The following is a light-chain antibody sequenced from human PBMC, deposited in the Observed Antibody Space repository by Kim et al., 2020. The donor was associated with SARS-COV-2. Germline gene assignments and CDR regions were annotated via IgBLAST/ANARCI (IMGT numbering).Light chain of an antibody. CDR2: DVN. CDR3: SSFTTRSTLV. Sequence: QSALTQPASVSGSPGQSITISCTGTISNIGSYNYVSWHQQHPGKAPKLMIYDVNKRPSGISSRFSGSKSGSTASLTISGLQSEDEADYHCSSFTTRSTLVFGGGTKVTVL. CDR1: ISNIGSYNY. J-gene: IGLJ3*02. V-gene: IGLV2-14*03.